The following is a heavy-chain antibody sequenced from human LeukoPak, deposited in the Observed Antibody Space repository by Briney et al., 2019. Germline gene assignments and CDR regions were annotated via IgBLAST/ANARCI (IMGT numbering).Heavy chain of an antibody. D-gene: IGHD1/OR15-1a*01. V-gene: IGHV4-59*08. CDR3: ARLGKTYYMDV. Sequence: PSQTLSLTCTVSGDSISIYYWTWIRQTPGKGLEWIGNLYHSGAADYNPSLKTRVTTSVDTSKDQFSLSLRSSTAAGTAVYFCARLGKTYYMDVWGTGTTVTVSS. CDR1: GDSISIYY. CDR2: LYHSGAA. J-gene: IGHJ6*03.